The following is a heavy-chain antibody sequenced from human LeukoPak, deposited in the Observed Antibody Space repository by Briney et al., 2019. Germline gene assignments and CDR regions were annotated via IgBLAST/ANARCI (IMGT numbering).Heavy chain of an antibody. Sequence: PSETLSLTCTVSGGSISSYYWSWIRQPPGKGLEWIGYIYYSGSTNYNPSLKSRVTISVDTSKNQFSLKLSSVTAADTAVYYCARRARGYLYGMDVWGQGTTVTVSS. CDR3: ARRARGYLYGMDV. V-gene: IGHV4-59*01. CDR2: IYYSGST. J-gene: IGHJ6*02. CDR1: GGSISSYY. D-gene: IGHD5-12*01.